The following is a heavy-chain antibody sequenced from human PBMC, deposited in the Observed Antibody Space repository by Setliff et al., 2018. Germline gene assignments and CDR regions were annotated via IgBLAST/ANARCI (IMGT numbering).Heavy chain of an antibody. CDR3: ARFLNPRDGYQNSPGFDF. V-gene: IGHV4-59*01. J-gene: IGHJ4*02. CDR2: IYDSGSI. Sequence: SETLSLTCTVSGGSISSYYWTWIRQSPGKGLEWIGNIYDSGSINYNPSLKSRVTISFNTSKNQISLKLTSVTPADTAVYYCARFLNPRDGYQNSPGFDFWGQGTLVTVSS. D-gene: IGHD5-12*01. CDR1: GGSISSYY.